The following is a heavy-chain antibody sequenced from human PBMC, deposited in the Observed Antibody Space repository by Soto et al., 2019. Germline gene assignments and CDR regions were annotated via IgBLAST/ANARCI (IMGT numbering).Heavy chain of an antibody. CDR2: MNPGSGDT. CDR1: GYTFTNND. J-gene: IGHJ5*02. D-gene: IGHD5-18*01. V-gene: IGHV1-8*02. CDR3: ARMESFGSLNWFDP. Sequence: ASVKVSCKASGYTFTNNDVSWVRQATGQGLEWMGWMNPGSGDTGYAQKFQGRVTMTRDISIATAYMDLNSLTSEDTAIYYCARMESFGSLNWFDPWGQGTLVTGSS.